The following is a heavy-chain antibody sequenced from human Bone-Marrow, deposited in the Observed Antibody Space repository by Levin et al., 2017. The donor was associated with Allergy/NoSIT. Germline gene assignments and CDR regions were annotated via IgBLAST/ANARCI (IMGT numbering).Heavy chain of an antibody. D-gene: IGHD2-15*01. CDR1: GGSFSGYY. Sequence: SQTLSLTCAVYGGSFSGYYWSWIRQPPEKGLEWIGEINHSGSTSYNPSLKSRVTISVDTSKNQFSLKLSSVTAADTAIYYCAIVMGYCGGSRCNRVYYGMDVWGQGTTVTVSS. J-gene: IGHJ6*02. V-gene: IGHV4-34*01. CDR3: AIVMGYCGGSRCNRVYYGMDV. CDR2: INHSGST.